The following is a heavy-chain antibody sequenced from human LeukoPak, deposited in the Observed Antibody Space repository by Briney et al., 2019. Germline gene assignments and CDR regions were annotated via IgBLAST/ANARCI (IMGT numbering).Heavy chain of an antibody. V-gene: IGHV4-39*01. CDR3: ATDSVGDTTAFDY. D-gene: IGHD1-26*01. Sequence: SETLSLTCTVSGGSISSSSYYWGWIRQPPGKELEWIGNIYDSGTIYYNPSLKSRVTISVDTPKNQLSLKLSSVTAADTAVYYCATDSVGDTTAFDYWGQGTLVTVSS. J-gene: IGHJ4*02. CDR1: GGSISSSSYY. CDR2: IYDSGTI.